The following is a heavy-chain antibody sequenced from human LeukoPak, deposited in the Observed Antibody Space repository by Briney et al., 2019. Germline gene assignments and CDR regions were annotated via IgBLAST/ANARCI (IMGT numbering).Heavy chain of an antibody. CDR1: GFTFSSYG. CDR3: ARDARPAAIWHHFDY. V-gene: IGHV3-30*03. Sequence: PGGSLRLSCAASGFTFSSYGMPWVRQAPGKGLEWVAVISYDGSNKYYADSVKGRFTISRDNSKNTLYLQMNSLRTEDTAVYYCARDARPAAIWHHFDYWGQGTLVTVSS. CDR2: ISYDGSNK. D-gene: IGHD2-2*01. J-gene: IGHJ4*02.